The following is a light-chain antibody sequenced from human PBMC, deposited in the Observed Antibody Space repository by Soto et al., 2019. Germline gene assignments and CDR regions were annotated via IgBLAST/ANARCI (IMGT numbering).Light chain of an antibody. CDR1: ESVINNY. CDR2: GAS. J-gene: IGKJ2*01. CDR3: QQYGRSPLT. Sequence: DIRLTQSPGTLSLSPGERVTLSCRASESVINNYLAWYQQKPGQAPRLLIYGASSRATGIPDRFSGSGSGTDFTLTISRLEAEDSAVFFCQQYGRSPLTFGQGTKVEIK. V-gene: IGKV3-20*01.